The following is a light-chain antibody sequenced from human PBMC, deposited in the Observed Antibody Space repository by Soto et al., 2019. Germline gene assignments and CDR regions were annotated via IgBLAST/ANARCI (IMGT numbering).Light chain of an antibody. V-gene: IGLV2-14*01. J-gene: IGLJ1*01. CDR3: SSFRSSRTRH. Sequence: QSALTQPASVSGSPGQSITISCTGTSSDIGSYDYVSWYQQHPGKAPNLIIYEVTDRPSGVANRFPGFKSGYTGSPTISRLQHEQEADYYCSSFRSSRTRHFGSGTKVTVL. CDR2: EVT. CDR1: SSDIGSYDY.